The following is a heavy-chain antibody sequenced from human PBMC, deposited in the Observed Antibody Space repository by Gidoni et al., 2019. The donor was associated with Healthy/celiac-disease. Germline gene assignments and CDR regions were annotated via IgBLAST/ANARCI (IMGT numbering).Heavy chain of an antibody. J-gene: IGHJ5*02. CDR2: IYWDDDK. CDR1: GFSLSTSGVG. V-gene: IGHV2-5*02. CDR3: AHRSLLGDWFDP. Sequence: QITLKESGPTLVKPTQTLTLTCTFSGFSLSTSGVGVGWIRPPPGKALEWLALIYWDDDKRYSPSLKSRLTITKETSKNQVVLKMTNMDPVDTATYYWAHRSLLGDWFDPWGQGTLVTVSS.